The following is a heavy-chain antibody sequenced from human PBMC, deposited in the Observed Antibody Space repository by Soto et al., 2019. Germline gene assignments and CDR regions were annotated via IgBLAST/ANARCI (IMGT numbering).Heavy chain of an antibody. CDR2: MSSDGSKI. D-gene: IGHD1-26*01. V-gene: IGHV3-30*18. CDR1: GFDFTYYA. Sequence: QVQLVESGGGAVQPGESLRLSCVASGFDFTYYAMHWVRQAPGKGLESVAVMSSDGSKIHHKDYVKGRFTISRDNSKNTLYLQMNSLRKEDTAVYFCAKDEGVGGTLGLFDYWGQGTLVSVSS. J-gene: IGHJ4*02. CDR3: AKDEGVGGTLGLFDY.